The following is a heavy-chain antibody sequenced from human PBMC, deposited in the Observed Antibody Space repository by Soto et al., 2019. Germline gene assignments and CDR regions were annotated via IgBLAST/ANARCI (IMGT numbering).Heavy chain of an antibody. CDR3: ARESGGRAAGTFYYYMDV. V-gene: IGHV3-33*01. CDR2: IWYDGSNK. J-gene: IGHJ6*03. D-gene: IGHD6-13*01. Sequence: GGSLRLSCAASGFTFSSYGMHWVRQAPGKGLEWVAVIWYDGSNKYYADSVKGRFTISRDNSKNTLYLQMNSLRAEDTAVYYCARESGGRAAGTFYYYMDVWGKGTTVTVSS. CDR1: GFTFSSYG.